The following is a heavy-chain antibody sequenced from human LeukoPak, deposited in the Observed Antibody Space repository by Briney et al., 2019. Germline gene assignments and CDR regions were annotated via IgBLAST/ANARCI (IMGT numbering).Heavy chain of an antibody. CDR3: ARDGGSGWFYWYFDL. J-gene: IGHJ2*01. CDR1: GGTFSSYA. Sequence: ASVKVSCKASGGTFSSYAISWVRQAPGQGLEWMGGIIPIFGTANYAQKFQGRVTITADKSTSTAYMELSSLRSEDTAVYYCARDGGSGWFYWYFDLWGRGTLVTVSS. D-gene: IGHD6-19*01. CDR2: IIPIFGTA. V-gene: IGHV1-69*06.